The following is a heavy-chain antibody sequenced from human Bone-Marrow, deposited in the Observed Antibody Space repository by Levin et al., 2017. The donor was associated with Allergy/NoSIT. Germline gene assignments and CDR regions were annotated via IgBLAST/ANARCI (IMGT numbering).Heavy chain of an antibody. CDR1: GFTFASYG. J-gene: IGHJ3*01. V-gene: IGHV3-48*01. D-gene: IGHD3-16*01. CDR2: MNSGGTII. Sequence: GGSLRLSCAASGFTFASYGMHWVRQAPGKGLESVSYMNSGGTIIYYTDSVKGRFTISRDTAKNSLFLQMDSLRPDDTALYYWARGGALDVWGQGAVVTVSS. CDR3: ARGGALDV.